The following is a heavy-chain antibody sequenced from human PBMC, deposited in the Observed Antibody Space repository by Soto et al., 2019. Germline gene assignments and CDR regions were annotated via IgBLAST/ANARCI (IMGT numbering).Heavy chain of an antibody. CDR2: IYHSGST. V-gene: IGHV4-4*02. D-gene: IGHD2-8*01. J-gene: IGHJ5*02. CDR3: APFSGFFTISPYDA. Sequence: QVHLQESGPGLVKPSETLSLICGDSGDSISRVNWWSWVRQSPGKGLEWIGEIYHSGSTNYNPSLKSRVPMSVDKSKNQFSLQLTSVTAADTAVYYCAPFSGFFTISPYDAWGQGILVTVSS. CDR1: GDSISRVNW.